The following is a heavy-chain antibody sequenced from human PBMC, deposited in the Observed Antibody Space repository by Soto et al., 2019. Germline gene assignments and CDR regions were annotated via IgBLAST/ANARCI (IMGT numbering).Heavy chain of an antibody. D-gene: IGHD3-22*01. J-gene: IGHJ4*02. CDR1: GFTLSDHY. V-gene: IGHV3-72*01. Sequence: GGSLRLSCAASGFTLSDHYMDWVRQAPGKGLEWVGRTRNKANSYSTEYAASVKGRFTISRDDSKNSLYLQMNSLKTEDTAVYYCDSYYDGSLPVYWGQGTLVTVSS. CDR2: TRNKANSYST. CDR3: DSYYDGSLPVY.